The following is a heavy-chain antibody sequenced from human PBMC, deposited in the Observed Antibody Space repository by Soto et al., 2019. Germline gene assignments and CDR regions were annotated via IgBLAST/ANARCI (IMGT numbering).Heavy chain of an antibody. CDR3: VRDFDRSGSYYSAY. D-gene: IGHD3-10*01. CDR1: GYRYSMKS. J-gene: IGHJ4*02. V-gene: IGHV1-18*01. Sequence: PPAEVSCKGSGYRYSMKSINWVRQETGQGLEWMGWTRPNNGNTKYAQNLQGRVTMTTDTSTSTAYMELRSLRPDDTAVYFCVRDFDRSGSYYSAYWGQGTLVTVS. CDR2: TRPNNGNT.